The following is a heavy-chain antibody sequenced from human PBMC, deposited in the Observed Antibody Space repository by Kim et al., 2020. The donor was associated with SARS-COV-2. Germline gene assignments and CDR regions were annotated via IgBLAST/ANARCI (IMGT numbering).Heavy chain of an antibody. V-gene: IGHV5-51*01. D-gene: IGHD2-8*01. CDR3: ASPAGYCSNAVCLDRVPGY. Sequence: GESLQISCQGFGYSFTSYWIGWVRQMPGKGLEWMGIIYPGDSDTRYSPSFQGQVTISADRSTNSAYLQWSSLKASDTAMYYCASPAGYCSNAVCLDRVPGYWGQGTLVTVSS. CDR1: GYSFTSYW. CDR2: IYPGDSDT. J-gene: IGHJ4*02.